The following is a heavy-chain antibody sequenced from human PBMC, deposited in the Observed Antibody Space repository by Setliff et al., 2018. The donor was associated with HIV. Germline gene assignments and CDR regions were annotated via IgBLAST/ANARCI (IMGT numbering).Heavy chain of an antibody. Sequence: SETLSLTCTVSGGSISSYYWSWIRQPPGKGLEWIGYIYYSGSTNYNPSLKSRVTISVDTSKNQFSLKLSSVTAADTAVYYCARRGYCSSTSCIYGMDVWGQGTTVTV. J-gene: IGHJ6*02. CDR3: ARRGYCSSTSCIYGMDV. V-gene: IGHV4-59*12. D-gene: IGHD2-2*01. CDR1: GGSISSYY. CDR2: IYYSGST.